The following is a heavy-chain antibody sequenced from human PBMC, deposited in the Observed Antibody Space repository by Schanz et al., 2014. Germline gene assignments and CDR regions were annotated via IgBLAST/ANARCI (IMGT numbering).Heavy chain of an antibody. V-gene: IGHV3-NL1*01. D-gene: IGHD2-15*01. CDR2: IYSDGRT. CDR1: GFTFSSYP. Sequence: QVHLVESGGGVVQPGRSLRLSCAASGFTFSSYPMHWVRQAPGKGLEWVSVIYSDGRTYYGDSVKGRFASSRDNAKNTLYLQMSSLRAEDTAVYYCARDKGGLIPFDYWGQGTLVAVSS. CDR3: ARDKGGLIPFDY. J-gene: IGHJ4*02.